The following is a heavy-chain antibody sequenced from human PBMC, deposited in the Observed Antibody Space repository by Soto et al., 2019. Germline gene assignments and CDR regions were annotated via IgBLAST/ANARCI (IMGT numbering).Heavy chain of an antibody. CDR3: ARGEQHVNPGVTFED. CDR1: GDTFSTSA. D-gene: IGHD3-10*01. CDR2: IIPTLGTA. V-gene: IGHV1-69*01. Sequence: QLPLVQSGAEVKKPGSSVRVSCQAPGDTFSTSAVSWVRQAPGQGLEWMGGIIPTLGTANYAQKFQGRVSITADASTSTAYMDLSRLTSEDTAIYYCARGEQHVNPGVTFEDWGQGTLVTVSS. J-gene: IGHJ4*02.